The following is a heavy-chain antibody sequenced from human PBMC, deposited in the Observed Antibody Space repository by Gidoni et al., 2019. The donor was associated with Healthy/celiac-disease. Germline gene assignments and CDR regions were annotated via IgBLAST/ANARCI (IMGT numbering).Heavy chain of an antibody. J-gene: IGHJ6*02. V-gene: IGHV1-46*01. CDR1: GYTFTSNY. D-gene: IGHD2-21*01. Sequence: QVQLVQSGAEVKKPGAAVKGSCKASGYTFTSNYMHWVRQARGQGLEWMGIINPSGGSTSYAQKFQGRVTMTRDTSTSTVYMELSSLRSEDTAVYYCARSYCGGELNYYYYGMDVWGQGTTVTVSS. CDR2: INPSGGST. CDR3: ARSYCGGELNYYYYGMDV.